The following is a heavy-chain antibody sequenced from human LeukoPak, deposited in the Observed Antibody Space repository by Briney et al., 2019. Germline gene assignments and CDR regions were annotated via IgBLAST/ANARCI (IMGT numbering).Heavy chain of an antibody. CDR1: GGSFSGDY. J-gene: IGHJ5*02. V-gene: IGHV4-34*01. CDR2: INHSGIT. CDR3: ARLYSGYRRGGWFDP. D-gene: IGHD3-16*02. Sequence: PSETLSLTCAVYGGSFSGDYWSWIRQPPGKGLEWIGEINHSGITNFNPSLKSRVTISVDTSKNQFSLKLSSVTAADTAVYYCARLYSGYRRGGWFDPWGQGTLVTVSS.